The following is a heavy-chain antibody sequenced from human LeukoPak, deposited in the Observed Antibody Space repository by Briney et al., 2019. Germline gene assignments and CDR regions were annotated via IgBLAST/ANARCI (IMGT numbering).Heavy chain of an antibody. J-gene: IGHJ4*02. V-gene: IGHV5-51*01. Sequence: PGESLQISCKGSGYIFTSYWIGWVRQMPGKGLEWMGIIYPGDSDTRYSPSFQGQVTISADKSISTAYLQWSRLKASDTAMYYCARHPLYDSSGSSYWGQGTLVTVSS. D-gene: IGHD3-22*01. CDR3: ARHPLYDSSGSSY. CDR2: IYPGDSDT. CDR1: GYIFTSYW.